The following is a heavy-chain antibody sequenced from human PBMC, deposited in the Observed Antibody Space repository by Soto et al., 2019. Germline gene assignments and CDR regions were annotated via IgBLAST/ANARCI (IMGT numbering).Heavy chain of an antibody. D-gene: IGHD3-10*01. J-gene: IGHJ4*02. V-gene: IGHV1-18*04. CDR3: TRDPWFRLTRCFDC. Sequence: QVQLVQSGAEVKKPGASVKVSCKASGYTFSNYDISWVRQAPGQGLEWMGWISVYNRNTKYAQKLQGRVTMTTDTSTGRAYMELRSRTYDDTAVYYCTRDPWFRLTRCFDCWGQGTLVTVSS. CDR1: GYTFSNYD. CDR2: ISVYNRNT.